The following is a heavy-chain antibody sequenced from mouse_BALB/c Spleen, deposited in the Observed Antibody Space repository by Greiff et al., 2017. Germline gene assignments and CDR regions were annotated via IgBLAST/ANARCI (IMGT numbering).Heavy chain of an antibody. J-gene: IGHJ3*01. Sequence: VQLQQSGAELVRPGALVKLSCKASGFNIKDYYMHWVKQRPEQGLEWIGWIDPENGNTIYDPKFQGKASITADTSSNTAYLQLSSLTSEDTAVYYCARGTGGAYWGQGTLVTVSA. CDR1: GFNIKDYY. CDR2: IDPENGNT. D-gene: IGHD3-3*01. CDR3: ARGTGGAY. V-gene: IGHV14-1*02.